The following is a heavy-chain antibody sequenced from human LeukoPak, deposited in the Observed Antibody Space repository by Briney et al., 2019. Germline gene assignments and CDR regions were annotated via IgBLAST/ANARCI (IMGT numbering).Heavy chain of an antibody. Sequence: GGSLRLSCAASGFTFSDYYMSWIRQAPGKGLEWVSVIYSGGSTYYADSVKGRFTISRDNSKNTLYLQMNSLRAEDTAVYYCARDHGSYYFDYWGQGTLVTVSS. J-gene: IGHJ4*02. CDR2: IYSGGST. D-gene: IGHD1-26*01. CDR1: GFTFSDYY. V-gene: IGHV3-53*01. CDR3: ARDHGSYYFDY.